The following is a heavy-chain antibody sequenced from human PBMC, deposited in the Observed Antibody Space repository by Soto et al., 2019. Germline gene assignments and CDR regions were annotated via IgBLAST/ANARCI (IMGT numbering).Heavy chain of an antibody. D-gene: IGHD1-1*01. CDR2: MYYTGDT. CDR1: GGSILGYC. Sequence: PSETLSLTYTVAGGSILGYCWSWSRQAPGREMEWIGYMYYTGDTNYNPPLKSRVSISIDKSKNLFSLNLTSVTAADTAIYYCARLVTGEAAGTFWFDPWGQGTQVTVSS. J-gene: IGHJ5*02. CDR3: ARLVTGEAAGTFWFDP. V-gene: IGHV4-59*01.